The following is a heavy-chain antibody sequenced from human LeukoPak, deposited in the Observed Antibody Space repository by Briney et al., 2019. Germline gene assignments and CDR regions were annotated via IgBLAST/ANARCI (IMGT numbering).Heavy chain of an antibody. V-gene: IGHV4-59*01. CDR2: IYYSGST. CDR1: GGSISSYY. Sequence: SETLSLTCTVSGGSISSYYWSWIRQPPGKGLEWIGYIYYSGSTNYNPSLKSRVTISVDTSKNQFSLKLSSVTAADTAVYYCARDLLLSGSTDWGQGTLVTVSS. D-gene: IGHD5-12*01. CDR3: ARDLLLSGSTD. J-gene: IGHJ4*02.